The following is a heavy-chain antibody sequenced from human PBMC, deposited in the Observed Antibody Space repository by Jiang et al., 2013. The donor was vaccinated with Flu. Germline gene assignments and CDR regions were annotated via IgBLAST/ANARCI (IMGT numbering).Heavy chain of an antibody. Sequence: SGAEVKKPGSSVKVSCKASGGTFSSNAVSWVRQAPGQGLEWMGGIIPMFRTANYAQKFQGRVTISADELPSTAYMELSSLRSEDTAVYYCARSSGYHYTYYFNSWGQGTLVTVSS. CDR2: IIPMFRTA. CDR1: GGTFSSNA. J-gene: IGHJ4*02. V-gene: IGHV1-69*01. CDR3: ARSSGYHYTYYFNS. D-gene: IGHD3-22*01.